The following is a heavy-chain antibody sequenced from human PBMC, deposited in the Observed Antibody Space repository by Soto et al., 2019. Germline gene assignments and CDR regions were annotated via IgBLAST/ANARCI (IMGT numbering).Heavy chain of an antibody. CDR1: GYSFTDYR. CDR2: IDPSDSYT. J-gene: IGHJ6*02. Sequence: PGESLKISCQGSGYSFTDYRITWVRQMPGKGLEWMGRIDPSDSYTNYSPSFQGHITISADKSIDTAYLQWSSLEASDTAIYYCAASIFYYGMDVWGQGTTVTVS. V-gene: IGHV5-10-1*01. CDR3: AASIFYYGMDV.